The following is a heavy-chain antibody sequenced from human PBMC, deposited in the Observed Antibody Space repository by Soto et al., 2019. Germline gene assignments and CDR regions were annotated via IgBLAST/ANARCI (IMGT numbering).Heavy chain of an antibody. Sequence: KPSETLSLTCTVSRGSISGHAWIWVRQPAGRGLEWIGHIYPSGSTSYNPSLRSRVTMSLDTSNNQIFLNLASVTAADTAVFYCVRGRSYSVYDFWGPGTLVTVSS. V-gene: IGHV4-4*07. CDR1: RGSISGHA. CDR3: VRGRSYSVYDF. CDR2: IYPSGST. D-gene: IGHD5-12*01. J-gene: IGHJ4*02.